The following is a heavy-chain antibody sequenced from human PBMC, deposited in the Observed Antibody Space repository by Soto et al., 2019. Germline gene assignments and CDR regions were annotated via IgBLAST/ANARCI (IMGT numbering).Heavy chain of an antibody. CDR3: ARGLAVRGSYGLDV. Sequence: QLQLQESGSGLVKPSQTLSLTCAVSGASISSGGSSWSWIRQAPGTGLEWIGCIYHSGITNYNPSLRSRVTISVDKSQNQFSLSLSFVTAADTAVYYCARGLAVRGSYGLDVWGQGTTVTVSS. CDR1: GASISSGGSS. V-gene: IGHV4-30-2*01. J-gene: IGHJ6*02. D-gene: IGHD3-10*01. CDR2: IYHSGIT.